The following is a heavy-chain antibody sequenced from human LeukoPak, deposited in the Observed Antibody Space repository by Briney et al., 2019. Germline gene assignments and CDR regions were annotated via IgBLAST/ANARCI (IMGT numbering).Heavy chain of an antibody. CDR2: INPNSGGT. CDR3: ARGRDYYDSSGMGY. D-gene: IGHD3-22*01. V-gene: IGHV1-2*02. J-gene: IGHJ4*02. CDR1: GYTFTTYN. Sequence: ASVKVSCKTSGYTFTTYNIAWVRQAPGQGLEWMGWINPNSGGTNYAQKFQGRVTMTRDKSISTAYMELSRLRSDDTAVYDCARGRDYYDSSGMGYWGQGTLVTVSS.